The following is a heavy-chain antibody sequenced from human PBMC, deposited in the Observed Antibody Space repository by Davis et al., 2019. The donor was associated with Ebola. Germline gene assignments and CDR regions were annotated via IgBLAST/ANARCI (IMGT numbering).Heavy chain of an antibody. CDR3: ARVLSPEGDY. CDR2: INPHSGGT. V-gene: IGHV1-2*06. D-gene: IGHD3-10*01. CDR1: GYTFTGYY. J-gene: IGHJ4*02. Sequence: AASVKVSCKASGYTFTGYYMHWVRQAPGQGLEWMGRINPHSGGTEYAQNFQGRVTITRDTSINTAYMELSSLRSDDTAIYYCARVLSPEGDYWGQGTPVTVSS.